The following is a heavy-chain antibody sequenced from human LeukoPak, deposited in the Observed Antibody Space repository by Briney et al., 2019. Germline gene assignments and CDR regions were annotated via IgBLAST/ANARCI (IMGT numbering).Heavy chain of an antibody. J-gene: IGHJ3*02. Sequence: ASVKVSCKVSGYTLTELSMHWVRQAPRQGLEWMGWIAAYNGNTYYAQSLQGRVTMTTDTSTNTAYMELRSLRSDDTAVYYCAAQVGATRLHEGFDMWGQGTLVTVSS. D-gene: IGHD1-26*01. CDR2: IAAYNGNT. V-gene: IGHV1-18*01. CDR3: AAQVGATRLHEGFDM. CDR1: GYTLTELS.